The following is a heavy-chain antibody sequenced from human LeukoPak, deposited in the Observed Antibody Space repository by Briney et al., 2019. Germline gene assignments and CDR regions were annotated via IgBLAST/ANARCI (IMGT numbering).Heavy chain of an antibody. Sequence: PGGSLRLSCAASGFTFSSYAISWVRQAPGKGLEWVSAISGSGGSTYYADSVKGRFTISRDNSKNTLYLQMNSLRAEDTAVYYCAKDHLITVAGTDAFDIWGQGTMVTVSS. CDR1: GFTFSSYA. CDR2: ISGSGGST. CDR3: AKDHLITVAGTDAFDI. V-gene: IGHV3-23*01. J-gene: IGHJ3*02. D-gene: IGHD6-19*01.